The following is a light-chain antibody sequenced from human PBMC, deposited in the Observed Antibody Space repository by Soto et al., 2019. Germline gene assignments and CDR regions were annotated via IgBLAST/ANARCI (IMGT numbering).Light chain of an antibody. V-gene: IGKV2-28*01. Sequence: DIVMTQSPLSLSVTPGEPASISCRSSQSLLHSNGYNYLDWYLQKPGQSPQLLIYFVSNRASGVPDRFSGSGSGTEFTLKISRVEPEDVGVYYCKQALQTRTFGQGTKVEIK. CDR1: QSLLHSNGYNY. J-gene: IGKJ1*01. CDR3: KQALQTRT. CDR2: FVS.